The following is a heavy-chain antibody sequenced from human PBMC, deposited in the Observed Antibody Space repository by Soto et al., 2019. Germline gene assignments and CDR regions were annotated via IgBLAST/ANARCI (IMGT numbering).Heavy chain of an antibody. J-gene: IGHJ4*02. D-gene: IGHD3-16*01. Sequence: ASVKVSCKASGYTFTSYDINWVRQATGQGLEWMGWMNPNSGNTGYAQKFQGRVTMTRNTSISTAYMELSSLRSEDTAVYYCARGLQGYYDYGVDYWGQGTLVTVSS. CDR1: GYTFTSYD. CDR2: MNPNSGNT. CDR3: ARGLQGYYDYGVDY. V-gene: IGHV1-8*01.